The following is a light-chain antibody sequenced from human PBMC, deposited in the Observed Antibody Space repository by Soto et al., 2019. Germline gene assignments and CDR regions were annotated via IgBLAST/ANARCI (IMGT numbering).Light chain of an antibody. Sequence: EIVLTQSPGTLSLSPGERATLSCRASQSVSSSYLAWYQQKPGQAPRLLIYGASSRATGIPDRFSVSGYGTDFTLTISRLEPDDFAVYYCQQYGSSSWTFGQGTKVEIK. V-gene: IGKV3-20*01. CDR3: QQYGSSSWT. CDR1: QSVSSSY. CDR2: GAS. J-gene: IGKJ1*01.